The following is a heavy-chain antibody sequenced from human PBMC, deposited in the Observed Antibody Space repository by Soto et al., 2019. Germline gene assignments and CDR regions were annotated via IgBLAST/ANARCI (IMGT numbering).Heavy chain of an antibody. Sequence: EVQLVESGGGLVKPGGSLRLSCAASGFTFSSYSMNWVRQAPGKGLEWVSSISSSSSYIYYADSVKGRFTISRDNAKNSLYPQMTSLRAEETAVYYCASHPRDSSGYWYYFDYWGQGTLVTVSS. D-gene: IGHD3-22*01. CDR1: GFTFSSYS. CDR3: ASHPRDSSGYWYYFDY. J-gene: IGHJ4*02. CDR2: ISSSSSYI. V-gene: IGHV3-21*01.